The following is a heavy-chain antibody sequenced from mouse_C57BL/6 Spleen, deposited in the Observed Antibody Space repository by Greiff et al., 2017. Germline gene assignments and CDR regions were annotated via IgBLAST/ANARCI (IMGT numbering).Heavy chain of an antibody. Sequence: VQLQQSGPELVKPGASVKMSCKASGYTFTDYNMHWVKQSHGKSLEWIGYINPNNGGTSYNQKFKGKATLTVNNSSSTAYMELRSLTSEDAAVYYCARGITTVVHWGQGTTLTVSS. CDR1: GYTFTDYN. V-gene: IGHV1-22*01. CDR2: INPNNGGT. D-gene: IGHD1-1*01. CDR3: ARGITTVVH. J-gene: IGHJ2*01.